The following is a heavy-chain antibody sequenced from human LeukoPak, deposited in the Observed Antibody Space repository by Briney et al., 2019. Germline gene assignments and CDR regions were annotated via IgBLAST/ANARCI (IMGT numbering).Heavy chain of an antibody. CDR1: GGSFSGYY. J-gene: IGHJ5*02. Sequence: PSETLSLTCAVYGGSFSGYYWSWIRQPPGKGLEWIGEINHSGSTNYNPSLKSRVTISVDTSKNQFSLKLSSVTAADTAVYYCARVEAGFDPWGQGTLVTVSS. CDR2: INHSGST. D-gene: IGHD5-24*01. CDR3: ARVEAGFDP. V-gene: IGHV4-34*01.